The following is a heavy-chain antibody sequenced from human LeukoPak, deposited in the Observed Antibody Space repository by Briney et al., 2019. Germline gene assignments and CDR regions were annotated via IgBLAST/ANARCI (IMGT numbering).Heavy chain of an antibody. J-gene: IGHJ4*02. CDR1: GFTFSSYG. D-gene: IGHD3-3*01. Sequence: QPGGSLRLSCAASGFTFSSYGMHWVRQAPGKGLEWVAFIRYDGSNKYYADSVKGRFTISRDNSKNTLYLQMNSLRAEDTAVYYCAKDSHYDFWSGYSPYYFDYWGQGTLVTVSS. CDR3: AKDSHYDFWSGYSPYYFDY. CDR2: IRYDGSNK. V-gene: IGHV3-30*02.